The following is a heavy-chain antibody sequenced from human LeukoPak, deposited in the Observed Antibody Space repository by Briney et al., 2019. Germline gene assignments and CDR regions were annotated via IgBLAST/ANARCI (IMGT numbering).Heavy chain of an antibody. CDR3: ARERAYYYFDY. V-gene: IGHV3-64*02. CDR2: VVGNGGTT. Sequence: GGSLRLSCAASGFTFTTYTIHWIRQAPGKGLEYVSAVVGNGGTTYYADSVRGRFAISRDNSKNTVYLQMGSLRAEDTAVYYCARERAYYYFDYWGQGAQVTVSS. D-gene: IGHD2-21*01. CDR1: GFTFTTYT. J-gene: IGHJ4*02.